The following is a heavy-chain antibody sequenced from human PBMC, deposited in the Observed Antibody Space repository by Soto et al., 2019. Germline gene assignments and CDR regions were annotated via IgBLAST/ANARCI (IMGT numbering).Heavy chain of an antibody. CDR3: ARGRLSSWLTNCFDF. J-gene: IGHJ4*02. D-gene: IGHD6-13*01. CDR2: ISAYNGNT. Sequence: QIQLEQSGPEMKKPGASVKVACKASGYSFTSYGINWVRQAPGQGLEWMGWISAYNGNTKYAQRIQDRVTMTTETPTSTAYMELRSLRSDDTAVYYCARGRLSSWLTNCFDFWGPGTLVTVSS. CDR1: GYSFTSYG. V-gene: IGHV1-18*01.